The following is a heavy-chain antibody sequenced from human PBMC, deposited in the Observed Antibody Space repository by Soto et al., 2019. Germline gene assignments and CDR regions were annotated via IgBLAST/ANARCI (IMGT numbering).Heavy chain of an antibody. CDR2: INHSGST. V-gene: IGHV4-34*01. D-gene: IGHD1-7*01. CDR3: ARGRGTGTTRFDP. Sequence: PSETLSLTYAVYGGSFSGYYWSWIRQPPGKGLEWIGEINHSGSTNYNPSLKSRVTISVDTSKNQFSLKLSSVTAADTAVYYCARGRGTGTTRFDPWGQGTLVTVSS. CDR1: GGSFSGYY. J-gene: IGHJ5*02.